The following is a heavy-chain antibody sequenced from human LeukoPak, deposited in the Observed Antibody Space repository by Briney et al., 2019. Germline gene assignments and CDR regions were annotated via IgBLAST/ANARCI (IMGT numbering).Heavy chain of an antibody. CDR2: IYYSGST. J-gene: IGHJ4*02. CDR3: ARVMRYWSGYLLFDY. V-gene: IGHV4-61*01. D-gene: IGHD3-3*01. CDR1: GGSVSSGSYY. Sequence: SETLSLTCTVSGGSVSSGSYYWSWIRQPPGKGLEWIGYIYYSGSTNYNPSLKSRVTISVDTSKNQFSLKLSSVTAADTAVYYCARVMRYWSGYLLFDYWGQGTLVTVSS.